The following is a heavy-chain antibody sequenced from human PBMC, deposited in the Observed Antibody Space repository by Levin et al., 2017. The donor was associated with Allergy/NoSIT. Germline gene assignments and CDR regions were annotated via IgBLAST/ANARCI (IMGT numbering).Heavy chain of an antibody. CDR3: ARGRVPNDY. CDR2: ISRGNSYT. J-gene: IGHJ4*02. CDR1: GFIVSDSY. D-gene: IGHD3-10*01. V-gene: IGHV3-11*05. Sequence: GESLKISCAASGFIVSDSYMSWIRQAPGKGLEWVSYISRGNSYTNYLDSVKGRFPISRDNAKNSLYLQMNSLRAEDTAIYYCARGRVPNDYWGQGTLVTVSS.